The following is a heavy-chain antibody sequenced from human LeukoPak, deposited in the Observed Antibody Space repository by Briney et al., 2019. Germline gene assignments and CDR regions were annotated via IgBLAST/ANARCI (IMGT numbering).Heavy chain of an antibody. D-gene: IGHD6-13*01. V-gene: IGHV1-24*01. CDR3: ATVAWGSSWYFDY. CDR2: FDPEDGET. Sequence: ASVKVSCKVSGYTLTELSMHWVRQAPGEGLEWMGGFDPEDGETIYAQKFQGRVTMTEDTSTDTAYMELSSLRSEDTAVYYCATVAWGSSWYFDYWGQGTLVTVSS. CDR1: GYTLTELS. J-gene: IGHJ4*02.